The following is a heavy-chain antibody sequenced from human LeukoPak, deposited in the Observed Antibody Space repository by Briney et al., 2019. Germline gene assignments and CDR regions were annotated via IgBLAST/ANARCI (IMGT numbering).Heavy chain of an antibody. CDR3: TKALTMAYLSWYFDL. J-gene: IGHJ2*01. Sequence: GGSLRLSCAASGFXFNNAWISWVRQAPGKGLEWVSPMKSKSDGGTTDYAAPLKARFTISRDDSKNTLYLQMNRLKNEDTAVYDCTKALTMAYLSWYFDLWGRGTLVTVSS. V-gene: IGHV3-15*01. D-gene: IGHD3-10*01. CDR1: GFXFNNAW. CDR2: MKSKSDGGTT.